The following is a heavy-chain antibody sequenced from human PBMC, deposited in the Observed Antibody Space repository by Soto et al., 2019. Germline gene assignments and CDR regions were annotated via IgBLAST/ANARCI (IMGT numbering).Heavy chain of an antibody. CDR3: ARPYCSSTSCYSDY. J-gene: IGHJ4*02. CDR2: IYWNDDK. D-gene: IGHD2-2*01. CDR1: GFSLSTSGVG. V-gene: IGHV2-5*01. Sequence: QITLKESGPTLVKPTQTLTLTCTFSGFSLSTSGVGVGWIRQPPGKALEWLALIYWNDDKRYSPSLKSRLTITKETSKNQVVLTMTNMDPVDTATYYCARPYCSSTSCYSDYWGQGTLVTVSS.